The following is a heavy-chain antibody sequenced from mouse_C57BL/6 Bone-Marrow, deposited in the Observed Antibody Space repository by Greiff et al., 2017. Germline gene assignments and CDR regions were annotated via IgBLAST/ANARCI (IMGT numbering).Heavy chain of an antibody. J-gene: IGHJ3*01. V-gene: IGHV14-2*01. CDR2: FDPEDGET. CDR1: GFNIKDYY. D-gene: IGHD2-4*01. CDR3: APLPSYEYDEGGFAY. Sequence: EVKLMESGAELVKPGASVKLSCTASGFNIKDYYMHWVKQRTEQGLEWIGRFDPEDGETKYAPKFQGKATITADTSSNTAYLQLSSLTAEDTAVYYCAPLPSYEYDEGGFAYWGQGTLVTVSA.